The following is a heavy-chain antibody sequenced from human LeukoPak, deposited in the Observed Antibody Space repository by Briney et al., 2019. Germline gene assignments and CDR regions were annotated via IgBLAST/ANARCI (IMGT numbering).Heavy chain of an antibody. Sequence: GESLKISCKGSGYSFTSYWIGWVRQMPGKGLEWMGIIYPGDSDTRYSPSFQGQVTISADKSISTAYLQWSSLKASDTAMYYCARRQYYGSGSYSYFDYWGQGTLVTVSS. CDR2: IYPGDSDT. V-gene: IGHV5-51*01. CDR3: ARRQYYGSGSYSYFDY. CDR1: GYSFTSYW. D-gene: IGHD3-10*01. J-gene: IGHJ4*02.